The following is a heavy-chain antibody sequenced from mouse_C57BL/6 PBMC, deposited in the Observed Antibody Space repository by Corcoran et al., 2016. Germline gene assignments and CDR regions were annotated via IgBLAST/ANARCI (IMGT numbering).Heavy chain of an antibody. V-gene: IGHV1-81*01. CDR2: IYPRSGNT. D-gene: IGHD1-1*01. CDR1: GYTFTSYG. J-gene: IGHJ2*01. CDR3: ARGVYYGSSFLFDY. Sequence: QVQLQQSGAELARPGASVKLSCKASGYTFTSYGISWVKQRTGQGLEWIGEIYPRSGNTYYNEKFKGKATLTADKSSSTAYMELRSLTSEDSAVYFCARGVYYGSSFLFDYWGQGTTLTVSS.